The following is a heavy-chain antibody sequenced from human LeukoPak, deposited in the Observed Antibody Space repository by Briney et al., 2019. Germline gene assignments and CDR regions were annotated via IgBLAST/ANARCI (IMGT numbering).Heavy chain of an antibody. J-gene: IGHJ4*02. CDR3: ARGASNRFDY. CDR1: GFTFSSYS. D-gene: IGHD1-14*01. Sequence: GGSLRLSCAASGFTFSSYSMNWVRQAPGKGLEWVSSISSSSSYIYYADSVKGRFTISRDNAKNTLYLQMNSLRAEDTAVYYCARGASNRFDYWGQGTLVTVSS. CDR2: ISSSSSYI. V-gene: IGHV3-21*01.